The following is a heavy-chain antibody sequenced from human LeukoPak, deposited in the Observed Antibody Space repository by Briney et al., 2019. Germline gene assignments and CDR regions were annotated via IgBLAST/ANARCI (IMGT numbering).Heavy chain of an antibody. D-gene: IGHD4-23*01. V-gene: IGHV1-46*01. CDR3: ARDNSVEDTAWWFDP. J-gene: IGHJ5*02. CDR1: GYTFTNNY. Sequence: GASVKVSCKASGYTFTNNYMHWVRQAPGQGLEWMGIINPSGGSTSYAQKFQGRVTMTRDMSTSTDYMELSSLRSEDTAVYYCARDNSVEDTAWWFDPWGQGTLVTVSS. CDR2: INPSGGST.